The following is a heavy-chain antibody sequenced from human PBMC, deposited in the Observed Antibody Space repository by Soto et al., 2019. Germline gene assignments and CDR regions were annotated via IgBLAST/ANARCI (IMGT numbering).Heavy chain of an antibody. CDR1: GFTFDDYA. J-gene: IGHJ4*02. CDR2: ISWNSGSI. CDR3: AKGSYSNCGGDFDY. V-gene: IGHV3-9*01. Sequence: GGSLRLSCAASGFTFDDYAMHWVRQAPGKGLEWVSGISWNSGSIGYADSVKGRFTISRDNAKNSLYLQMNSLRAEDTALYYCAKGSYSNCGGDFDYWGQGTLVTVSS. D-gene: IGHD4-4*01.